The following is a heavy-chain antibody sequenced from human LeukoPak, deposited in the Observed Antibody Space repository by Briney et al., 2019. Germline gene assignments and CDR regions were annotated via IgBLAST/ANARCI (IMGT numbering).Heavy chain of an antibody. D-gene: IGHD2-15*01. CDR1: GGSFSGYY. Sequence: SETLSLTCAVYGGSFSGYYWSWIRQPPGKGLEWIGEINHSGSTYYNPSLKSRVTISVDTSKNQFSLKLSSVTAADTAVYYCARQGDCSGGSCFDYWGQGTLVTVSS. J-gene: IGHJ4*02. V-gene: IGHV4-34*01. CDR2: INHSGST. CDR3: ARQGDCSGGSCFDY.